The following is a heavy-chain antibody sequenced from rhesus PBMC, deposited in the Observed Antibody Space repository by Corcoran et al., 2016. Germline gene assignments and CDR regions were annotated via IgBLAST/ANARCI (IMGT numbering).Heavy chain of an antibody. CDR1: GGSISDSYR. D-gene: IGHD5-30*01. J-gene: IGHJ4*01. Sequence: QVQLQESGPGVVKPSETLSLTCAVSGGSISDSYRWSWIRQPPGKGLEWLGYIYGSSTNTNYNPSLKSRVTISKDTSKNQFSLKLSSVTAADTAVYYCAREDTAGTVIGYRGQGVLVTVSS. V-gene: IGHV4S10*01. CDR2: IYGSSTNT. CDR3: AREDTAGTVIGY.